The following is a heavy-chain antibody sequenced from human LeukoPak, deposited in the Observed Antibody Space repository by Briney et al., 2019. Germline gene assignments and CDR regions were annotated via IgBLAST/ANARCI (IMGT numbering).Heavy chain of an antibody. CDR3: ARGPSLSGWWGGPDY. V-gene: IGHV1-2*02. CDR1: GYTFTGYY. D-gene: IGHD6-19*01. J-gene: IGHJ4*02. CDR2: INPNSGGT. Sequence: ASVTVSCKASGYTFTGYYMHWVRQAPGQGLEWMGWINPNSGGTNYAQKFQGRVTMTRDTSISTAYMELSRLKSDDTAVYYCARGPSLSGWWGGPDYWGQGTLVTVSS.